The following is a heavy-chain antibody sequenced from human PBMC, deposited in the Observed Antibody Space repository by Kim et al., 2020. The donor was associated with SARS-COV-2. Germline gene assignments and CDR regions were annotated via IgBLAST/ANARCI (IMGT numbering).Heavy chain of an antibody. Sequence: TFQGRVTMTRDTSISTAYMELSRLRSDDTAVYYCARDLGQQLVPNWFDPWGQGTLVTVSS. D-gene: IGHD6-13*01. J-gene: IGHJ5*02. CDR3: ARDLGQQLVPNWFDP. V-gene: IGHV1-2*02.